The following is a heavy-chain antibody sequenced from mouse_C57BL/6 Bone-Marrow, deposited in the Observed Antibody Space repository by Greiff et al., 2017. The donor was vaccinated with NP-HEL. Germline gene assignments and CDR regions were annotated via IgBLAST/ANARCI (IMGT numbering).Heavy chain of an antibody. D-gene: IGHD2-5*01. J-gene: IGHJ1*03. CDR3: ARAYSNYVYWYFDV. V-gene: IGHV1-81*01. Sequence: VQLVESGAELARPGASVKLSCKASGYTFTSYGISWVKQRTGQGLEWIGEIYPRSGNTYYNEKFKGKATLTADKSSSTAYMELRSLTSEDSAVYFCARAYSNYVYWYFDVWGTGTTVTVSS. CDR2: IYPRSGNT. CDR1: GYTFTSYG.